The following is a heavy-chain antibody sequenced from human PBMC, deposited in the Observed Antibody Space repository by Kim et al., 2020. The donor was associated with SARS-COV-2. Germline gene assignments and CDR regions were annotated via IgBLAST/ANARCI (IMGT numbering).Heavy chain of an antibody. CDR2: ISWNSGSI. CDR3: AKEVSSKGYYYYYGMDV. D-gene: IGHD6-13*01. J-gene: IGHJ6*01. Sequence: GGSLRLSCAASGFTFDDYAMHWVRQAPGKGLEWVSGISWNSGSIGYADSVKGRFTISRDNAKNSLYLQMNSLRAEDTALYYCAKEVSSKGYYYYYGMDV. CDR1: GFTFDDYA. V-gene: IGHV3-9*01.